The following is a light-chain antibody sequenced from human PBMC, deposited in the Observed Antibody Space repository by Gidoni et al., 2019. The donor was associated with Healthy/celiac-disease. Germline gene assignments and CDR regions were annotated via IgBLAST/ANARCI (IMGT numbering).Light chain of an antibody. CDR1: QSISSY. Sequence: DIQMTQSPSSLSASVGDRVTITCRASQSISSYLDWYQQKPGKAPKLLIYAASSLQSGVPSRFSGSGSGTDFTLTISRLQPEDFATYYCQQSYSIGFTFGPGTKVDIK. V-gene: IGKV1-39*01. CDR3: QQSYSIGFT. CDR2: AAS. J-gene: IGKJ3*01.